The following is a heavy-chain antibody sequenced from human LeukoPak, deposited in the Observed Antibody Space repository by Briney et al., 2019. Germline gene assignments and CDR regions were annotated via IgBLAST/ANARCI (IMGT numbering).Heavy chain of an antibody. D-gene: IGHD2-8*01. CDR1: GFTLSTYW. J-gene: IGHJ4*02. CDR3: ARARFCTSGGCYLDY. V-gene: IGHV3-7*02. Sequence: GGSLRLSCATSGFTLSTYWMSWVRQAPGKGLEWVANIKQDGSETYYVDSVKGRFTISRDNAKNSLFLQVNSLRVEDTAVCYCARARFCTSGGCYLDYWGQGTLVTVSS. CDR2: IKQDGSET.